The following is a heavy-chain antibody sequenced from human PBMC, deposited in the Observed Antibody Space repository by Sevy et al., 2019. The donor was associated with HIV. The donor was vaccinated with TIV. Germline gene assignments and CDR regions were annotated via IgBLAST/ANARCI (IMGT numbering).Heavy chain of an antibody. D-gene: IGHD6-19*01. Sequence: GSLRLSCAASGFTFSDYYMSWIRQAPGKGLEWVSYISSSSSYTNYADSVKGRFTISRDNAKNSLYLQMNSLRAEDTAVYYCASHSSGWYIGGDYWGQGTLVTVSS. CDR1: GFTFSDYY. CDR3: ASHSSGWYIGGDY. CDR2: ISSSSSYT. J-gene: IGHJ4*02. V-gene: IGHV3-11*06.